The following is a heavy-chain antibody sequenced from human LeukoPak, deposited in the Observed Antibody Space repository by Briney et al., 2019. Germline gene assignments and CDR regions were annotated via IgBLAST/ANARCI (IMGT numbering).Heavy chain of an antibody. CDR2: IKEDGSEK. J-gene: IGHJ4*02. Sequence: PGGSLRLSCAASGFTFSKYWMIWARQAPGKGLEWVANIKEDGSEKYYVDSVRGRFIIPRDNAKNSLFLQMNSLRAEDTAVYYCASTMTYDNWGQGTLVTVSS. D-gene: IGHD3-22*01. V-gene: IGHV3-7*02. CDR1: GFTFSKYW. CDR3: ASTMTYDN.